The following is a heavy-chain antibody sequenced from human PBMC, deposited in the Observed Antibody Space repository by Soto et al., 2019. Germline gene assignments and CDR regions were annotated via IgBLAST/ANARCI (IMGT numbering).Heavy chain of an antibody. CDR2: VWYDGSNG. CDR1: VFIFSNFG. D-gene: IGHD6-6*01. CDR3: ARDPRTARASAMDV. V-gene: IGHV3-33*01. J-gene: IGHJ6*02. Sequence: SLRLSCAASVFIFSNFGMHWVRQAPGKGLEWVAGVWYDGSNGVSADSVKGRFTISRDNSKNTLYLQMTSLRAEDTAVYYCARDPRTARASAMDVWGQGTTVTVSS.